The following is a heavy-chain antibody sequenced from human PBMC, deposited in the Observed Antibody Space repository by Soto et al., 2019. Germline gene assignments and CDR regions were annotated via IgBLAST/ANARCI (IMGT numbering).Heavy chain of an antibody. V-gene: IGHV3-23*01. CDR2: ISGSGGST. J-gene: IGHJ5*02. CDR3: AKDRNWNYADLQFDP. D-gene: IGHD1-7*01. Sequence: PGGSLRLSCAASGFTFSSYAMSWVRQAPGKGLEWVSAISGSGGSTYYADSVKGRFTVSRDNSKNTLYLQMNSLRAEDTAVYYCAKDRNWNYADLQFDPWGQGTLVTVSS. CDR1: GFTFSSYA.